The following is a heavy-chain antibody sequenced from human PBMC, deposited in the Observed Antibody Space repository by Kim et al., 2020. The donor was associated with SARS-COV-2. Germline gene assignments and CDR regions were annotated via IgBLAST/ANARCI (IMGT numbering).Heavy chain of an antibody. CDR2: IYCGGST. CDR3: ARDRRVITGGAENDY. CDR1: GFTVSSNY. D-gene: IGHD2-21*01. J-gene: IGHJ4*02. Sequence: GGSLRLSCAASGFTVSSNYVTWVRQAPGKGLEWVSVIYCGGSTYYADSVKGRFTISRDNSKNTLYLQMNSLRAEDTAVYYCARDRRVITGGAENDYWGQGTLVTVSS. V-gene: IGHV3-66*01.